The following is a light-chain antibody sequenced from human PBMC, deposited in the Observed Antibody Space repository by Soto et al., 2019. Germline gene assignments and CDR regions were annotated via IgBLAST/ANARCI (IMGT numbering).Light chain of an antibody. J-gene: IGKJ1*01. V-gene: IGKV3-20*01. CDR2: GAP. CDR3: QHYGTSLWT. Sequence: EIMLTQSPGTLSLSPGERATLYCRASQSVSSSFLAWYQQKPGQAPRLLIYGAPIRATVFPDRFSGSGSGTDFTLTISRLEPEDFAMYLCQHYGTSLWTFGQGTKVEIK. CDR1: QSVSSSF.